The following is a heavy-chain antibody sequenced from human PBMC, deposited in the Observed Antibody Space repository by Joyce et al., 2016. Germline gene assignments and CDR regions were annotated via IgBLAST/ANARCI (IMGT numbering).Heavy chain of an antibody. CDR2: INRGGSST. D-gene: IGHD4-23*01. Sequence: EVQLVESGGGLVQPGGSLRLSCAASGFTFSSYWMYWVRKAPGKGLVWVSRINRGGSSTTYADSVKGRFTISRDNAKNTLYLQMNSLRVEDTAVYYCARLRRWSGPSDCWGQGTLVTVSS. CDR3: ARLRRWSGPSDC. V-gene: IGHV3-74*03. CDR1: GFTFSSYW. J-gene: IGHJ4*02.